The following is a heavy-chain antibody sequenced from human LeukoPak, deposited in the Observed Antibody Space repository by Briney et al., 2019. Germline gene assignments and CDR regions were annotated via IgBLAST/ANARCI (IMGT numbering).Heavy chain of an antibody. CDR3: ARAGWNAGIIEDY. CDR1: GGSISSYY. D-gene: IGHD1-1*01. V-gene: IGHV4-59*01. Sequence: SETLSLTCTVSGGSISSYYWSWIRQPPGKGLEWIGYIYYSGSTNYNPSLKSRVTISVDTSKNQFSLKLSSVTAADTAVYYCARAGWNAGIIEDYWGQGTLVTVSS. J-gene: IGHJ4*02. CDR2: IYYSGST.